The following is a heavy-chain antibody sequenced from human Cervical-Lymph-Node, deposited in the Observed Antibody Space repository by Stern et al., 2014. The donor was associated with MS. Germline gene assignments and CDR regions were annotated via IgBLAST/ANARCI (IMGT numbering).Heavy chain of an antibody. D-gene: IGHD2-21*02. CDR2: VYYTGTT. J-gene: IGHJ4*01. Sequence: VQLVESGPGLVKPSETLSLTCTVSGGSISSYYWNWIRQSPGKELEWIGYVYYTGTTNYNPSLKSRVTISSDTSKTQFSLKMTSVTAADTAIYYCARDTATFPRVLDYWGHGILVTVSS. CDR1: GGSISSYY. CDR3: ARDTATFPRVLDY. V-gene: IGHV4-59*01.